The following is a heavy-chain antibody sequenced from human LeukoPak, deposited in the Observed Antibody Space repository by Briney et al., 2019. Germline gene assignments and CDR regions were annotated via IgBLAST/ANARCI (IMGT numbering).Heavy chain of an antibody. V-gene: IGHV3-21*01. CDR2: ISSSSSYI. D-gene: IGHD6-6*01. J-gene: IGHJ4*02. CDR1: GFTFSSYS. CDR3: GPSKVLSIAARPPYY. Sequence: GGSLRLSCAASGFTFSSYSMNWVRQAPGKGLEWVSSISSSSSYIYYADSVKGRFTISRDNAKNSLYLQMNSLRAEDTAVYYCGPSKVLSIAARPPYYWCQGTLVTVSS.